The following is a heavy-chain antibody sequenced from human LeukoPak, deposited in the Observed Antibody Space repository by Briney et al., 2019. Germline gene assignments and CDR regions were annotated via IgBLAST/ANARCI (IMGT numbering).Heavy chain of an antibody. CDR2: ISYDGSNK. J-gene: IGHJ6*03. V-gene: IGHV3-30*01. D-gene: IGHD6-6*01. Sequence: QTGGSLRLSCAASGFTFSSYAMHWVRQAPGKGLEWVAVISYDGSNKYYADSVKGRFTISRDNSKNTLYLQMNSLRAEDTAVYYRARGPYFEYSSSLSYYYYYMDVWGKGTTVTVSS. CDR3: ARGPYFEYSSSLSYYYYYMDV. CDR1: GFTFSSYA.